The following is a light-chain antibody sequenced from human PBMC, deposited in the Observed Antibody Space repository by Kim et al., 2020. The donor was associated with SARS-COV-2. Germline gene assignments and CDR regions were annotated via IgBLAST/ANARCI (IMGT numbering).Light chain of an antibody. CDR1: QSVNSDY. J-gene: IGKJ2*01. CDR3: QLYGSSPRMYT. CDR2: GAS. V-gene: IGKV3-20*01. Sequence: EIVLTQSPGTLSLSPGERATLSCRASQSVNSDYLAWYQQIPGQPPRLLIFGASSRATGIPDRFSGSGSGTDFTLAISRLEPEDFAVYYCQLYGSSPRMYTFGRGTKLEIK.